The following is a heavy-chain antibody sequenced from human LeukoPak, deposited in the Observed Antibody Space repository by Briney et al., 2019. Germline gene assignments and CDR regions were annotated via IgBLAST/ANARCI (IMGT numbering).Heavy chain of an antibody. CDR2: ISYDGSNK. V-gene: IGHV3-30*04. J-gene: IGHJ5*02. D-gene: IGHD5-18*01. CDR3: ARRGYTYGWGWFDP. CDR1: GFTFSSYA. Sequence: TGGSLRLSCAASGFTFSSYAMHWVRQAPGKGLEWVAVISYDGSNKYYADSVKGRFTISRDNSKNTLYLQMNSLRAEDTAVYYCARRGYTYGWGWFDPWGQGTLVTVSS.